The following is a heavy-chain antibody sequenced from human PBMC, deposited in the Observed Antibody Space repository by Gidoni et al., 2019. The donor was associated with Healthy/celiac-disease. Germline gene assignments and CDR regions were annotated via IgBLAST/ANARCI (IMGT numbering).Heavy chain of an antibody. D-gene: IGHD5-12*01. J-gene: IGHJ6*02. Sequence: QVQLQQWGAGLLKPSETLSLTCAVYGGSFSGYYWSWNRQPPGKGLEWIGEINHSGSTNYNPSLKSRVNISVDTSKNQFSLKLSSVTAADTAVYYCAGEFGYSGYDRWNYYYYYGMDVWGQGTTVTVSS. CDR3: AGEFGYSGYDRWNYYYYYGMDV. CDR2: INHSGST. V-gene: IGHV4-34*01. CDR1: GGSFSGYY.